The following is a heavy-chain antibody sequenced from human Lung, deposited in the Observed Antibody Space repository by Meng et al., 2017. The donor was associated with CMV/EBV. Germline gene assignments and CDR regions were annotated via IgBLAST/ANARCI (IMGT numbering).Heavy chain of an antibody. D-gene: IGHD1-14*01. CDR3: ASGVCGGTRCLDF. V-gene: IGHV3-74*01. CDR1: GFTFSSHC. CDR2: INSDGLRT. Sequence: GESLKISCAVSGFTFSSHCMNWVRQAPGGGLVWVAHINSDGLRTNYADSVKGRFTISRDNAKDTLYLQVNSLRAEDTAVYYCASGVCGGTRCLDFWGQGTLVTVSS. J-gene: IGHJ4*02.